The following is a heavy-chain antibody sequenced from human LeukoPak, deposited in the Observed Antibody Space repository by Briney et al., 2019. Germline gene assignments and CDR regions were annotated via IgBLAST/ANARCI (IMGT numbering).Heavy chain of an antibody. D-gene: IGHD1-26*01. CDR1: GGTFSSYA. V-gene: IGHV1-69*06. J-gene: IGHJ6*03. CDR3: AGKRPALWPRVMWEVMDV. Sequence: SVKVSCKASGGTFSSYAISWVRQAPGQGLEWMGGIIPIFGTANYAQKFQGRVTITADKSTSTAYMELSSLRSEDTAVYYCAGKRPALWPRVMWEVMDVWGKGTTVTVSS. CDR2: IIPIFGTA.